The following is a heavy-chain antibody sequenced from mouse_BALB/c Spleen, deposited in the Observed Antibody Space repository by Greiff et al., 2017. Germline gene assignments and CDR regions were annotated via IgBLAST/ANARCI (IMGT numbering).Heavy chain of an antibody. V-gene: IGHV1-63*01. CDR3: AREIPFAY. Sequence: QVQLQQSGAELVRPGTSVKISCKASGYAFTNYWLGWVKQRPGHGLEWIGDIYPGSGNTYYNEKFKGKATLTADKSSSTAYMQLSSLTSEDSAVYFCAREIPFAYWGQGTLVTVSA. J-gene: IGHJ3*01. CDR2: IYPGSGNT. CDR1: GYAFTNYW.